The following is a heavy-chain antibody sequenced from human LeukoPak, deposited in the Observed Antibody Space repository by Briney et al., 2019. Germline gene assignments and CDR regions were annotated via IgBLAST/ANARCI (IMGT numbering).Heavy chain of an antibody. D-gene: IGHD5-18*01. CDR3: AFSPLGFNYGYAY. V-gene: IGHV3-23*01. CDR2: LSDGGHSS. J-gene: IGHJ4*02. CDR1: GFSFSSYA. Sequence: GGSLRLSCAASGFSFSSYAMNWVRQAPGKGLEWVSSLSDGGHSSFYADSVKGRFTIYRDDSQNILYLQMNNLSGDDTALYYCAFSPLGFNYGYAYWGQGTLVTVSS.